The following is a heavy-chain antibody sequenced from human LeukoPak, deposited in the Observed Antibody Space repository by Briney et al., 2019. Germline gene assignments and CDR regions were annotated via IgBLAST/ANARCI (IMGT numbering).Heavy chain of an antibody. V-gene: IGHV4-34*01. D-gene: IGHD2-2*01. CDR2: LNHSGST. J-gene: IGHJ4*02. CDR3: ASSTSGRGDFDY. Sequence: SETLSLTCTVYGGSISGYYWSWIRQPPGKGLEWIGDLNHSGSTNYNPSLKSRVTISLDTSKNHFSLKLSSVTAADTAVYYCASSTSGRGDFDYWGQGTLVTVSS. CDR1: GGSISGYY.